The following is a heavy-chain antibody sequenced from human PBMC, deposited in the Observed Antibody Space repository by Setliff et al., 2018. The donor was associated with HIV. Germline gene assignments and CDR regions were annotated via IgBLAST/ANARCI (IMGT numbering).Heavy chain of an antibody. CDR1: GDSISGNTYC. J-gene: IGHJ4*02. D-gene: IGHD6-19*01. V-gene: IGHV4-39*07. Sequence: SETLSLTCTVSGDSISGNTYCWGWIRQPPGKGLEWIGTLYYTGSTYYNPSLKSRVTISVDTSKNQFSLKLSSVTAADTAVYYCASTGYSSGWSFDYWGQGTLVTVSS. CDR2: LYYTGST. CDR3: ASTGYSSGWSFDY.